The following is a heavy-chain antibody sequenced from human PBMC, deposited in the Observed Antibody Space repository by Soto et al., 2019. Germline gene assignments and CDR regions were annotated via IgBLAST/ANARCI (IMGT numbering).Heavy chain of an antibody. CDR3: AERGKYDNRVFDY. CDR1: GFTFSGSA. Sequence: GGSLRLSCAASGFTFSGSAMHWVRQASGKGLEWVGRIRSKADNYATSYAASVKGRFTISRDDSKNTAYLQMDSLKTEDTAVYYCAERGKYDNRVFDYWSQGTLVTVSS. J-gene: IGHJ4*02. V-gene: IGHV3-73*01. CDR2: IRSKADNYAT. D-gene: IGHD3-22*01.